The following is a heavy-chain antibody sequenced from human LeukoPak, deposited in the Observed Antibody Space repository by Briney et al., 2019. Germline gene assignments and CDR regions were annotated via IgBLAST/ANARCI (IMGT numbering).Heavy chain of an antibody. J-gene: IGHJ4*02. CDR3: ARLHNNYGYHDFFDY. CDR2: ISSSSSYI. CDR1: GGSISSSSYY. Sequence: ETLSLTCTVSGGSISSSSYYWGWVRQAPGKGLEWVSSISSSSSYIYYADSVKGRFTISRDNAKNSLYLQMNSLRAEDTAVYYCARLHNNYGYHDFFDYWGQGTLVTVSS. D-gene: IGHD5-18*01. V-gene: IGHV3-21*01.